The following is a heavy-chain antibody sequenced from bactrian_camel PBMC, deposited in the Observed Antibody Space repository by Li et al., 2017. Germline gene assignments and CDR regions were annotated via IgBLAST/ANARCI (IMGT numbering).Heavy chain of an antibody. V-gene: IGHV3S67*01. CDR2: IDDDGAT. J-gene: IGHJ4*01. D-gene: IGHD3*01. Sequence: DVQLVESGGGSVQEGGSLTLSCQASGDTRSYGLGWFRLAPEKKREAVAAIDDDGATYINPSLRDRFAVVRDTVKNTLYLQMNNPESEDTAMYYCAADGTWGCALNKKDHDNWGQGTQVTVS. CDR3: AADGTWGCALNKKDHDN. CDR1: GDTRSYG.